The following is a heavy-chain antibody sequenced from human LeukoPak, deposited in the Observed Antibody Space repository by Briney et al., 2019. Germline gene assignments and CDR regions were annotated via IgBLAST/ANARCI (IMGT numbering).Heavy chain of an antibody. D-gene: IGHD6-19*01. Sequence: SETLSLTCTVSGGSISSYYWSWIRQPPGKGLEWIGYIYYSGSTNYNPSLKSRVTISVDTSKNQFSLKLSSVTAADTAVYYCAREYGAVAGSGFDPWGQGTLVTVSS. CDR2: IYYSGST. J-gene: IGHJ5*02. CDR1: GGSISSYY. V-gene: IGHV4-59*12. CDR3: AREYGAVAGSGFDP.